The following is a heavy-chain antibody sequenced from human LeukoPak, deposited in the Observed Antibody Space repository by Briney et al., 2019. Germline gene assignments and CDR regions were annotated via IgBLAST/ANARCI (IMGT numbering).Heavy chain of an antibody. CDR2: IYPGDSDT. D-gene: IGHD2-2*02. CDR3: ARTFDCSSTSCYRAFDI. Sequence: GESLKISRKGSGYSFTSYWIGWVRQMPGKGLEWMGIIYPGDSDTRYSPSFQGQVTISADKSISTAYLQWSSLKASDTAMYYCARTFDCSSTSCYRAFDIWGQGTMVTVSS. V-gene: IGHV5-51*01. CDR1: GYSFTSYW. J-gene: IGHJ3*02.